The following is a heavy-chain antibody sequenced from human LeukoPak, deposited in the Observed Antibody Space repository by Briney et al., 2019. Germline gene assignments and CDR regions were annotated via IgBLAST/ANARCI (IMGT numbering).Heavy chain of an antibody. D-gene: IGHD6-13*01. CDR1: GGSISSGGYS. CDR3: ARVVAAARWTPFDY. CDR2: IYHSGST. V-gene: IGHV4-30-2*01. Sequence: SETLSLTCAVSGGSISSGGYSWSWIRQPPGKGLEWIGYIYHSGSTYYNPSLKSRVTISVDRSKNQFSLKLSSVTAADTAVYYCARVVAAARWTPFDYWGQGTLVTVSS. J-gene: IGHJ4*02.